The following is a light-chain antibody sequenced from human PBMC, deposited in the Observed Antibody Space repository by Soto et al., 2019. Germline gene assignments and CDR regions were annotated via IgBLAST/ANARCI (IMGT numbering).Light chain of an antibody. CDR1: QSVSNY. CDR3: QQRSNWPIT. J-gene: IGKJ1*01. V-gene: IGKV3-11*01. Sequence: NVLPQSPATLSFSPGERATLSCRASQSVSNYVAWYQQKPGQAPRLLIYDASSRPTDIPARFSGSGSGTDFTLTISSLEPEDFALYYCQQRSNWPITFGQGTKVDIK. CDR2: DAS.